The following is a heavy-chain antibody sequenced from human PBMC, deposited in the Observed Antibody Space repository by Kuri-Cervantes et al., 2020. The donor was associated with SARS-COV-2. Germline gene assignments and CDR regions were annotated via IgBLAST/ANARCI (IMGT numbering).Heavy chain of an antibody. V-gene: IGHV3-9*01. Sequence: GGSLRLSCAASGFTFDDYAMHWVRQAPGKGLEWVSGISWNSGSIGYADSVKGRFTISRDNAKNSLYLQMNSLRAEDTAVYYCARDRANGYNNDYWGQGTLVTVSS. CDR1: GFTFDDYA. CDR3: ARDRANGYNNDY. D-gene: IGHD5-24*01. CDR2: ISWNSGSI. J-gene: IGHJ4*02.